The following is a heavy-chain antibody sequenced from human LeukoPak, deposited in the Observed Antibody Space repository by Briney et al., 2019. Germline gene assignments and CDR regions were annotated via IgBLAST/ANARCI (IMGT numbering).Heavy chain of an antibody. D-gene: IGHD6-13*01. CDR3: ARQTGSSWYTYYYYYMDV. CDR1: GFTFSSYG. Sequence: PGGSLRLSCAASGFTFSSYGMHWVRQAPGKGLEWVAVVSYDGSYKYYADSVKGRFTISRDNSKNTLYLQMNSLRAEDTAVYYCARQTGSSWYTYYYYYMDVWGKGTTVTISS. J-gene: IGHJ6*03. V-gene: IGHV3-30*19. CDR2: VSYDGSYK.